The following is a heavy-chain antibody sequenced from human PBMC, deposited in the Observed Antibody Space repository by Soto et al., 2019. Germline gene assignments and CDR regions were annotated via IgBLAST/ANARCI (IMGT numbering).Heavy chain of an antibody. D-gene: IGHD2-2*01. Sequence: QVQLVQSGAEVKKPGSSVKVSCKASGGTFSSYGISWVRQDPGQGLEWMGGIIPIFDTANYAQKFQGRVTFTADESTSTAYMELSSLRSEDTAVYYCARHDCISSSCYYYYYYGLDVWGLGTTVTVSS. CDR3: ARHDCISSSCYYYYYYGLDV. V-gene: IGHV1-69*12. CDR2: IIPIFDTA. J-gene: IGHJ6*02. CDR1: GGTFSSYG.